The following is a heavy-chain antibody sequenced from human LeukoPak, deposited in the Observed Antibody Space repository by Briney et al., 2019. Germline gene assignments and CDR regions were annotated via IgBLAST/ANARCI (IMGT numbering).Heavy chain of an antibody. CDR1: GFTFSSFA. Sequence: GGSLRLSCAASGFTFSSFAMSWVRQAPGKGLEWVSAISSSASSRPYADSVKGRFTISRDNSKNTLYLEMNSLRAEDTAVYYCAKDQGRGLGSYSWGNFDYWGQGTLVTVSS. CDR2: ISSSASSR. J-gene: IGHJ4*02. D-gene: IGHD3-10*01. V-gene: IGHV3-23*01. CDR3: AKDQGRGLGSYSWGNFDY.